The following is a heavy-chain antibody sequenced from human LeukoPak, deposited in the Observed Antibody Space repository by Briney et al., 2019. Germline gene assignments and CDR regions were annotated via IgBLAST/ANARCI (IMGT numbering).Heavy chain of an antibody. Sequence: SETLSLTCAVYGGSFSGYYWSWIRQPPGKGLEWIGEINHSGSTNYNPSLKGRVTISVDTSKNQFSLKLSSVTAADTAVYYCARGSPLTIFGVVRLKNWFDPWGQGTLVTVSS. J-gene: IGHJ5*02. CDR1: GGSFSGYY. V-gene: IGHV4-34*01. D-gene: IGHD3-3*01. CDR3: ARGSPLTIFGVVRLKNWFDP. CDR2: INHSGST.